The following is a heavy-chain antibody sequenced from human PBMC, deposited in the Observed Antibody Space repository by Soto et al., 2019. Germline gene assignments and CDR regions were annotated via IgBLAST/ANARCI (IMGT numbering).Heavy chain of an antibody. V-gene: IGHV4-4*02. CDR3: ARASAMVRGVKAFDY. D-gene: IGHD3-10*01. J-gene: IGHJ4*02. CDR1: GGSISSSNW. Sequence: QVQLQESGPGLVKPSGTLSLTCAVSGGSISSSNWWSWVRQPPGKGLEWIGEIYHSGSTNHHPSLKARVTISVDTAKNRFSLKLSSVTAADTAVDYWARASAMVRGVKAFDYWGQGTLVTVSS. CDR2: IYHSGST.